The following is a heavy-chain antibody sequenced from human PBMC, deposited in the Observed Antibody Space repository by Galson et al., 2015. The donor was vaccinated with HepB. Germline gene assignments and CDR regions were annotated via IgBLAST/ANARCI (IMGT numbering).Heavy chain of an antibody. CDR1: GGTFSSYA. CDR3: AREKGGAAAGYFDY. J-gene: IGHJ4*02. V-gene: IGHV1-69*10. D-gene: IGHD6-13*01. Sequence: SVKVSCKASGGTFSSYAISWVRQAPGQGLEWMGGIIPILGIANYAQKFQGRVTITADKSTSTAYMELSSLRSEDTAVYYCAREKGGAAAGYFDYWGQGTLVTVSS. CDR2: IIPILGIA.